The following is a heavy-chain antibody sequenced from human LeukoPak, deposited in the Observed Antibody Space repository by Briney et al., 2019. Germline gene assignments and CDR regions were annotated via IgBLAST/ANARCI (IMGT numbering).Heavy chain of an antibody. Sequence: GGSLRLSCAASGFTFSNYWMSWVRQAPGKGLEWVANIKKDGSEKYYVDSVKGRFTISRDNAKNSLYLQMNSLRAEDTAVYYCARDLYRIVVVPHYFDYWGQGTLVTVSS. CDR2: IKKDGSEK. J-gene: IGHJ4*02. D-gene: IGHD3-22*01. CDR1: GFTFSNYW. CDR3: ARDLYRIVVVPHYFDY. V-gene: IGHV3-7*01.